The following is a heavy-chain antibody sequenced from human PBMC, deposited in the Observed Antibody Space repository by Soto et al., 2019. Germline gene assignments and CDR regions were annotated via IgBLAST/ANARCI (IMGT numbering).Heavy chain of an antibody. CDR2: IRSKAYGGTT. Sequence: GGSLRLSCTASGFTFGDYAMSWFRQAPGKGLEWVGFIRSKAYGGTTEYAASVKGRFTISRDDSKSIAYLQMNSLKTEDTAVYYCTRKPLVEMATPIFDWGQGALVTVSS. J-gene: IGHJ4*02. CDR1: GFTFGDYA. D-gene: IGHD3-3*01. CDR3: TRKPLVEMATPIFD. V-gene: IGHV3-49*03.